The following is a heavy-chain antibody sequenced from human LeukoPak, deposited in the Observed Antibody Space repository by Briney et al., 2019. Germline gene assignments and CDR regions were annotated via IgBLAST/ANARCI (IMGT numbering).Heavy chain of an antibody. CDR3: ASPGVTATPSDY. V-gene: IGHV3-72*01. CDR1: GFTFSDHY. Sequence: GGSLRLACAVAGFTFSDHYMDWVRQAPGKGLEWVGRSRDKAKSYTTDYAASVKGRFSITRDDSKNSLYLQMNSLKAEDTAVYYCASPGVTATPSDYWGQGTLVTVSS. CDR2: SRDKAKSYTT. J-gene: IGHJ4*02. D-gene: IGHD2-21*02.